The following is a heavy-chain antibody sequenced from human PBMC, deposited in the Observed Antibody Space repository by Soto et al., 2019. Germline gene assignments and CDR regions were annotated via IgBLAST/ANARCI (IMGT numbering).Heavy chain of an antibody. CDR3: ARDYGNGYCSGGSCHYMDV. CDR1: GFTFSSYW. J-gene: IGHJ6*03. CDR2: IKQDGSEK. V-gene: IGHV3-7*01. Sequence: GGSLRLSCAASGFTFSSYWMSWVRQAPGKGLEWVANIKQDGSEKYYVDSVKGRFTISRDNAKNSLYLQMNSLRAEDTAVYYCARDYGNGYCSGGSCHYMDVWGKGTTVTVSS. D-gene: IGHD2-15*01.